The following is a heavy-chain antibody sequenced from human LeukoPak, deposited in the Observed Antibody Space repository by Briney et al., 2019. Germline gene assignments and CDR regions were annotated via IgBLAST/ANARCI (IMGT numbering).Heavy chain of an antibody. CDR3: AKDQADYYDSSGPKGAFDI. CDR2: IRWNSGSI. D-gene: IGHD3-22*01. CDR1: GFTFDDYA. Sequence: PGGSLRLSCAASGFTFDDYAMHWVRQAPGKGLEWVSGIRWNSGSIGYADSVKGRFTISRDNAKNSLYLQMNSLRAEDTALYYCAKDQADYYDSSGPKGAFDIWGQGAMVTVSS. J-gene: IGHJ3*02. V-gene: IGHV3-9*01.